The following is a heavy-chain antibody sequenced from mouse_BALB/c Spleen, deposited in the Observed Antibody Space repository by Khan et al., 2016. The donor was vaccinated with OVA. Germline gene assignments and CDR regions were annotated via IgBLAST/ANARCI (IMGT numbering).Heavy chain of an antibody. CDR3: ARRNYFGSTFAY. J-gene: IGHJ3*01. CDR2: FSPGSGDT. D-gene: IGHD1-2*01. Sequence: QVQLQQPGAELARPGASVKLSCKASGYTFTDYYINWVKQRTGQGLEWIGEFSPGSGDTYYNERFKGKPTLTADKSSITAYMQLTSLTSEDSKVYFCARRNYFGSTFAYWGQGTLVTVSA. V-gene: IGHV1-77*01. CDR1: GYTFTDYY.